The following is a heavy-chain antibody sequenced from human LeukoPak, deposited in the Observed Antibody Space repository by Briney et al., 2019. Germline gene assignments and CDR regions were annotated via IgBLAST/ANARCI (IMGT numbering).Heavy chain of an antibody. Sequence: GGSLRLPCAASGFTFSSYSMNWVRQAPGKGLEWVSPISSSSSYIYYADSVKGRFTISRDNAKNSLYLQMNSLRAEDTAVYYCARPFSSGWPGYYYGMDVWGQGTTVTVSS. CDR3: ARPFSSGWPGYYYGMDV. D-gene: IGHD6-19*01. V-gene: IGHV3-21*01. CDR2: ISSSSSYI. CDR1: GFTFSSYS. J-gene: IGHJ6*02.